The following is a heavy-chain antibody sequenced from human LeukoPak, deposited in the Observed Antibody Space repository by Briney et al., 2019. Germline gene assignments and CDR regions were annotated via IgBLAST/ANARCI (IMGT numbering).Heavy chain of an antibody. CDR1: GGSFSGYY. CDR3: ARSRGYGDYLDAFDI. V-gene: IGHV4-34*01. Sequence: PSETLSLTCAVYGGSFSGYYRSWIRRPPGKGLEWIGEINHSGSTNYNPSLKSRVTISVDTSKNQFSLKLSSVTAADTAVYYCARSRGYGDYLDAFDIWGQGTMVTVSS. D-gene: IGHD4-17*01. CDR2: INHSGST. J-gene: IGHJ3*02.